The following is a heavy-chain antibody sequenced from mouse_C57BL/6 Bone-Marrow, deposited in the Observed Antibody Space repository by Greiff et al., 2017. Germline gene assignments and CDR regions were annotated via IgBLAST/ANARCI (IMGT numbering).Heavy chain of an antibody. CDR1: GYTFTSYW. J-gene: IGHJ2*01. CDR2: IHPSDSGT. Sequence: QVQLQQPGAELVKPGASVKVSCKASGYTFTSYWMHWVKQRPGQGLEWIGRIHPSDSGTNYNQKFKGKATLPVDKSSSTAYMQLSSLTSEDSAVYYCANIYYYGSSYRVDNGGQGTTLTVSS. CDR3: ANIYYYGSSYRVDN. V-gene: IGHV1-74*01. D-gene: IGHD1-1*01.